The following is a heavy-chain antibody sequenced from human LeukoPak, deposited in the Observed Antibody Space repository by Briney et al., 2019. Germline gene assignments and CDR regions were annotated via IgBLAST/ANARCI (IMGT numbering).Heavy chain of an antibody. CDR3: ARFSTGYSYAPIDY. CDR2: IIPNFGTA. J-gene: IGHJ4*02. D-gene: IGHD5-18*01. V-gene: IGHV1-69*01. Sequence: ASVKVSCKASGGTFSSYAISWVRQAPGQGLEWMGGIIPNFGTANYAQKFQGRVTITADESTSTAYMELSSLRSEDTAVYYCARFSTGYSYAPIDYWGQGTLVIVSS. CDR1: GGTFSSYA.